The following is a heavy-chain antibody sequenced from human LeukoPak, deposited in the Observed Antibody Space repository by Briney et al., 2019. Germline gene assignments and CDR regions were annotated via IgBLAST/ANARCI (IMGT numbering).Heavy chain of an antibody. Sequence: ASVKVSCKASGYAFTSYYMHWVRQAPGQGLEWMGWINPNSGGTNYAQKFQGRVTMTRDTSISTAYMELSRLRSDDTAVYYCAREWSDIVVVPARKYYFDYWGQGTLVTVSS. V-gene: IGHV1-2*02. D-gene: IGHD2-2*01. CDR2: INPNSGGT. CDR1: GYAFTSYY. CDR3: AREWSDIVVVPARKYYFDY. J-gene: IGHJ4*02.